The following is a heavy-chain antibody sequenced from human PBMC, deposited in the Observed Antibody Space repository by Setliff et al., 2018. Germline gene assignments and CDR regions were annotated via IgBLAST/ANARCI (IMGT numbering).Heavy chain of an antibody. CDR2: INHSGST. V-gene: IGHV4-34*01. J-gene: IGHJ4*02. D-gene: IGHD6-6*01. CDR1: GESFSGHY. CDR3: ARGATGRPVPEDY. Sequence: SETLSLTCAVYGESFSGHYWSWIRQPPGKGLEWIGEINHSGSTNYNPSLKSRVTISVDTSKNQFSLKLSSVAAADTAVYYCARGATGRPVPEDYWGQGTLVTVSS.